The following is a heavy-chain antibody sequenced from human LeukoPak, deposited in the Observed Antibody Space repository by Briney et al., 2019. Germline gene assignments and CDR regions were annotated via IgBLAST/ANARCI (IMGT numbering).Heavy chain of an antibody. D-gene: IGHD2-2*01. CDR1: GYRFTTYW. Sequence: GESLKISCKGSGYRFTTYWIGWVRQMPGKGLEWMGIINPDNSDTRYSPSFQGQVTISADKSTSTAYLQWSSLKTSDTAMYYCARQGSCDSTRCYVYYHSGMDVWGQGTTVAVSS. CDR2: INPDNSDT. V-gene: IGHV5-51*01. J-gene: IGHJ6*02. CDR3: ARQGSCDSTRCYVYYHSGMDV.